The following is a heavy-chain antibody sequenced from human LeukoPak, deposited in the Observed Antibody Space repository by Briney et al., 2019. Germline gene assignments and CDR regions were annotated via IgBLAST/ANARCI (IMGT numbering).Heavy chain of an antibody. CDR3: ARGREAAALYYFDY. CDR1: GGTFSSYA. V-gene: IGHV1-69*05. Sequence: ASVKVSCKASGGTFSSYAISWVRQAPGQGLEWMGGIIPIFGTANYAQKFQGRVTITTDESTSTAYMELSSLGSEDTAVYYCARGREAAALYYFDYWGQGTLVTVSS. CDR2: IIPIFGTA. J-gene: IGHJ4*02. D-gene: IGHD6-13*01.